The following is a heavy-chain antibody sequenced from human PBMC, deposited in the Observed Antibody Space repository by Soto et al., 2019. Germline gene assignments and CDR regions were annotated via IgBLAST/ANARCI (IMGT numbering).Heavy chain of an antibody. CDR2: ISSSSSYI. CDR3: AREGGSYYDY. J-gene: IGHJ4*02. CDR1: GFTFSSYS. V-gene: IGHV3-21*01. D-gene: IGHD1-26*01. Sequence: EVQLVESGGGLVKPGGSLRLSCAASGFTFSSYSMNWVCQAPGKGLEWVSSISSSSSYIYYADSVKGRFTIYRDTAKNSLYLQMNSLRAEDTAVYYCAREGGSYYDYWGQGTLVTVSS.